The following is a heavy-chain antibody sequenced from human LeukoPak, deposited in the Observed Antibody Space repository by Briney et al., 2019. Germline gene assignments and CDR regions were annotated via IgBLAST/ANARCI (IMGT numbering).Heavy chain of an antibody. J-gene: IGHJ5*02. D-gene: IGHD3-10*01. CDR2: INHSGST. Sequence: PSETLSLTCAVYGGSFSGYYWSWIRQPPGKGLEWIGEINHSGSTNYNPSLKSRVTISVDTSKNQFSLKLSSVTAAGTAVYYCARHLLWFGERIMNNNWFDPWGQGTLVTVSS. CDR3: ARHLLWFGERIMNNNWFDP. CDR1: GGSFSGYY. V-gene: IGHV4-34*01.